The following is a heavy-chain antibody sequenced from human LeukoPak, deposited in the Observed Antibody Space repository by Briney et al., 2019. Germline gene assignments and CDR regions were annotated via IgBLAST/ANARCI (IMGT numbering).Heavy chain of an antibody. V-gene: IGHV5-51*01. CDR1: GYSFTNYW. D-gene: IGHD1-20*01. J-gene: IGHJ4*02. Sequence: GESLKIYCKGSGYSFTNYWIGWVRQVPGKGLEWMGIVYPRDSDTRYSPSFQGQVTISADKSISTAYLQWSSLKASDTAVYYCARPGERSRHNWNLDQWGQGTLVTVSS. CDR3: ARPGERSRHNWNLDQ. CDR2: VYPRDSDT.